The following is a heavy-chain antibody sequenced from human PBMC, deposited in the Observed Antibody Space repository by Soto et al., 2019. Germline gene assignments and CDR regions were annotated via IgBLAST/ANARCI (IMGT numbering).Heavy chain of an antibody. Sequence: EVQLVESGGGLVQPGRSLRLSCAASVFSFDGYAMNWVRQPPGKGLEWVSGISWNSGNIDYADSVKGRFTISRDNAKNSLYLQMNSLRAEDTALYYCVKASTYSSSQGWFDPWGQGTMVTVSS. CDR2: ISWNSGNI. J-gene: IGHJ5*02. D-gene: IGHD6-6*01. CDR3: VKASTYSSSQGWFDP. CDR1: VFSFDGYA. V-gene: IGHV3-9*01.